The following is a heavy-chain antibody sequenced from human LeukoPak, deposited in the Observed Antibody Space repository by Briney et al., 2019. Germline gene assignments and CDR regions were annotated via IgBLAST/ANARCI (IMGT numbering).Heavy chain of an antibody. D-gene: IGHD3-10*01. CDR3: ARGALWFGELFSLAQKNWFDP. J-gene: IGHJ5*02. CDR2: INHSGST. Sequence: SETLSLTCAVYGGSFSGYYWSWIRQPPGKGLEWIGEINHSGSTNYNPSLKSRVTISVDTSKNQFSLKLSSVTAADTAVYYCARGALWFGELFSLAQKNWFDPWGQGTLVTVSS. CDR1: GGSFSGYY. V-gene: IGHV4-34*01.